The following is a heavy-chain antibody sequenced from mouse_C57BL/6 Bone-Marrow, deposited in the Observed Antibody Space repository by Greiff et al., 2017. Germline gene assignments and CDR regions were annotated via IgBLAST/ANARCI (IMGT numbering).Heavy chain of an antibody. J-gene: IGHJ1*03. CDR2: ITPSSGYT. Sequence: QVQLQQSGAELAKPGASVKLSCKASGYTFTSYWMHWVKQRPGQGLEWIGYITPSSGYTKYNQKFKDKATLTADTSSSTAYMQLSSLTYEDSAVYYCASRTDVWGTGTTVTVAS. V-gene: IGHV1-7*01. CDR3: ASRTDV. CDR1: GYTFTSYW.